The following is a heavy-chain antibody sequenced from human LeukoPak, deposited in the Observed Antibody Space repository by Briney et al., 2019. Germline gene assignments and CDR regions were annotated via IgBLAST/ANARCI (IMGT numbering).Heavy chain of an antibody. CDR1: GFTFSSYG. Sequence: GGSLRLSCAASGFTFSSYGMHWVRQAPGKGLEWVAVIWYDGSNKYYADSVKGRFTISRDNFKNTLYLQMNSRRAEDTAVYYCARDGNIAAAGLFYYYGMDVWGQGTTVTVSS. J-gene: IGHJ6*02. CDR3: ARDGNIAAAGLFYYYGMDV. V-gene: IGHV3-33*01. CDR2: IWYDGSNK. D-gene: IGHD6-13*01.